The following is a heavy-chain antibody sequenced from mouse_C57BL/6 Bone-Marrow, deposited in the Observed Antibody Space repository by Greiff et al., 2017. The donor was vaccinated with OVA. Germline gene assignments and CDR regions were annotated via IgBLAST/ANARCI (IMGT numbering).Heavy chain of an antibody. Sequence: VKLMESGPGLVAPSQSLSITCTVSGFSLTSYGVDWVRQSPGKGLEWLGVIWGVGSTNYNSALKSRLSISKNNSKSQVFLKMNSLQTDDTAMYYCASVIYYGSYGFAYWGQGTLVTVSA. CDR1: GFSLTSYG. V-gene: IGHV2-6*01. D-gene: IGHD2-1*01. CDR3: ASVIYYGSYGFAY. J-gene: IGHJ3*01. CDR2: IWGVGST.